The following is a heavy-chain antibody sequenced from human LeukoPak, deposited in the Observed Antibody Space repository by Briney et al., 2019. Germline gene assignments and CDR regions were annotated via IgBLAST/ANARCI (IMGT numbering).Heavy chain of an antibody. J-gene: IGHJ4*02. CDR1: GGSISSGGYY. V-gene: IGHV4-31*03. Sequence: SETLSLTCTVSGGSISSGGYYWSWIRQHPGKGLEWIGFIYYSGSTYYNPSLKSRVTISVDTSKNQFSLKLSSVTAADTAVYYCARVTVRGVITLFDYWGQGTLVTVSS. CDR3: ARVTVRGVITLFDY. D-gene: IGHD3-10*01. CDR2: IYYSGST.